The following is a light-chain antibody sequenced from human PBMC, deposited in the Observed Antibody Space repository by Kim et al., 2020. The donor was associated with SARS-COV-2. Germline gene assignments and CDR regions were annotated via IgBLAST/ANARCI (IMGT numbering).Light chain of an antibody. Sequence: EIVLTQSPGTLSLSPGERATLSCRASQSVSSSYLAWYQQKPGQAPRLLIYGVSSRATGIPDRFSGSGSGTDFTLTISRLEPEDFAVYYCQQYGRALTFGGGTKVDIK. CDR2: GVS. J-gene: IGKJ4*01. V-gene: IGKV3-20*01. CDR3: QQYGRALT. CDR1: QSVSSSY.